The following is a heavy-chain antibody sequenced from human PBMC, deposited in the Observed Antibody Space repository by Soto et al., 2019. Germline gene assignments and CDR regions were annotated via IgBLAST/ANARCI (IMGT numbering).Heavy chain of an antibody. Sequence: GGSLRLSCAASGFTFSSYAMSWVRQAPGKGLEWVSAISGSGGSTYYADSVKGRFTISRDNSKNTLYLQMNSLRAEDTAVYYCAKDMYCSSTSSRVFDYWGPGTLLTVSS. J-gene: IGHJ4*02. CDR2: ISGSGGST. V-gene: IGHV3-23*01. CDR3: AKDMYCSSTSSRVFDY. CDR1: GFTFSSYA. D-gene: IGHD2-2*01.